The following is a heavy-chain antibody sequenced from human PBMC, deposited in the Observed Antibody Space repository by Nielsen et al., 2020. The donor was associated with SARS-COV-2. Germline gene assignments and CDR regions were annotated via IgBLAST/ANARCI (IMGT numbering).Heavy chain of an antibody. CDR3: AREDVAGYFDY. V-gene: IGHV4-59*01. CDR1: GGSISSYY. Sequence: GSLRLSCTVSGGSISSYYWSWIRQPPGKGLEWIGYIYYSGSTNYNPSLKSRVTISVDTSKNQFSLKLSSVTAADTAVYYCAREDVAGYFDYWGQGTLVTVSS. J-gene: IGHJ4*02. D-gene: IGHD6-19*01. CDR2: IYYSGST.